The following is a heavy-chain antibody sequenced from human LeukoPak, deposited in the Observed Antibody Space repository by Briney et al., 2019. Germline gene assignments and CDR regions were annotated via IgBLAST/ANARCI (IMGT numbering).Heavy chain of an antibody. Sequence: GGSLRLSCAASGFTFSSYAMSWVRQAPGKGLEWVSAISGSGGSTYYADSVKGRFTISRDNSKNTLYLQMNSPRAEDTAAYYCAKDGNREQLGGGFDYWGQGTLVTVSS. V-gene: IGHV3-23*01. CDR3: AKDGNREQLGGGFDY. CDR1: GFTFSSYA. CDR2: ISGSGGST. J-gene: IGHJ4*02. D-gene: IGHD6-6*01.